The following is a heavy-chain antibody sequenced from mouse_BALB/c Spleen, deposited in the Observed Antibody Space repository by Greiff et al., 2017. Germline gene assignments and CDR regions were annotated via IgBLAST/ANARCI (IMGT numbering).Heavy chain of an antibody. CDR2: IWGDGST. CDR1: GFSLTGYG. Sequence: VQLQQSGPGLVAPSQSLSITCTVSGFSLTGYGVNWVRQPPGKGLEWLGMIWGDGSTDYNSALKSRLSISKDNSKSQVFLKMNSLQTDETARYYCARDPGITTHYAMDYWGRRTSVTVSS. V-gene: IGHV2-6-7*01. CDR3: ARDPGITTHYAMDY. J-gene: IGHJ4*01. D-gene: IGHD2-4*01.